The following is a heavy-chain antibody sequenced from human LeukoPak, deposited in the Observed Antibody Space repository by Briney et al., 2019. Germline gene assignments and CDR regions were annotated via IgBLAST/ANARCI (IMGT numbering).Heavy chain of an antibody. V-gene: IGHV4-39*01. CDR1: GGSISSSSYY. CDR3: ARQPGGYSSRYYFDY. J-gene: IGHJ4*02. Sequence: PSETLSLTCTVSGGSISSSSYYWGWIRQPPGKGLEWIGSIYYSGSTYYNPSLKSRVTISVDTSKNQFSLKLSSVTAADTAVYYCARQPGGYSSRYYFDYWGQGTLVTVSS. CDR2: IYYSGST. D-gene: IGHD5-18*01.